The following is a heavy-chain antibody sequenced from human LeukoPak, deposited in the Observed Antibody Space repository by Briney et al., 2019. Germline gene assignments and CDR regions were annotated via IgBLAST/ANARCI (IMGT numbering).Heavy chain of an antibody. CDR2: IIPIFGTA. V-gene: IGHV1-69*13. D-gene: IGHD3-10*01. Sequence: SVTVSCTASGGTFSSYAISWVRQAPGQGLEWMGGIIPIFGTANYAQKFQGRVTITADESTSTAYMELSSLRSEDTAVYYCARGTMVRGVIEAVDYWGQGTLVTVSS. CDR3: ARGTMVRGVIEAVDY. J-gene: IGHJ4*02. CDR1: GGTFSSYA.